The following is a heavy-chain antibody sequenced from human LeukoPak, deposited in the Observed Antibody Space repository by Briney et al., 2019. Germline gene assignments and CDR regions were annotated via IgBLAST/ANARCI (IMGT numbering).Heavy chain of an antibody. CDR1: GFTFSSYS. Sequence: PGGSLRLSCAASGFTFSSYSMDWVRQAPGKGLEWVGFIRSKAYGGTTEYAASVKGRFTISRDDSKSIAYLQMNSLKTEDTAVYYCTRVSVLWFGELFYFDYWGQGTLVTVSS. D-gene: IGHD3-10*01. V-gene: IGHV3-49*04. CDR2: IRSKAYGGTT. CDR3: TRVSVLWFGELFYFDY. J-gene: IGHJ4*02.